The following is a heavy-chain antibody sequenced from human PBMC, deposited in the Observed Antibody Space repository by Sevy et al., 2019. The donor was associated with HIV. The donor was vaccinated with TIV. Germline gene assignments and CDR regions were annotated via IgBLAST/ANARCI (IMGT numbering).Heavy chain of an antibody. CDR1: GFTFFSHV. CDR3: ATGTTDSSISWVFDV. Sequence: GGSLRLSCAASGFTFFSHVMSRVRQAPRKGLEWVSGLSGSSGTTYYADSVKGRFSISRDNSKNKLYLQMSSLRIEDTAVYYCATGTTDSSISWVFDVWGQGTMVTVSS. CDR2: LSGSSGTT. V-gene: IGHV3-23*01. J-gene: IGHJ3*01. D-gene: IGHD6-13*01.